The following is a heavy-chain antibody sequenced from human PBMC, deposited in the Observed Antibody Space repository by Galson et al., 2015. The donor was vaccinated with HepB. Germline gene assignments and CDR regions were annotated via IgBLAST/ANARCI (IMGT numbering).Heavy chain of an antibody. CDR1: GGSLGNHY. Sequence: ETLSLTCAVYGGSLGNHYWSWIRQSPGKGLEWIGEINHSGSTNYNPSLKNRVSISVDTSKNRFSLKLSSVTAADTAVYYCARAVYYDFWNGFGPWGQGTLVTVSS. CDR2: INHSGST. J-gene: IGHJ5*02. V-gene: IGHV4-34*01. CDR3: ARAVYYDFWNGFGP. D-gene: IGHD3-3*01.